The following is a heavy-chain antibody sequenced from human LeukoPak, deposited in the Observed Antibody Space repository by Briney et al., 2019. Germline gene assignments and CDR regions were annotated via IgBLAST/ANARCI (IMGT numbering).Heavy chain of an antibody. CDR3: AKVGSTITTVNWFDP. J-gene: IGHJ5*02. D-gene: IGHD4-11*01. Sequence: GGPLRLSCAASGFTFSGYSMSWVRQTPGKGLDWVSAISGSDGSTYYANSVKGRFHISRDDSKNTVYLQMNSLRAEDTAVYYCAKVGSTITTVNWFDPWGQGTLVTVSS. V-gene: IGHV3-23*01. CDR2: ISGSDGST. CDR1: GFTFSGYS.